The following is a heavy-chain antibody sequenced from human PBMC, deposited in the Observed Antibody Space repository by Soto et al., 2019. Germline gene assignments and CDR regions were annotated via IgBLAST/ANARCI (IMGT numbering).Heavy chain of an antibody. CDR1: GGTFSSYA. CDR2: IIPIFGTA. J-gene: IGHJ6*02. V-gene: IGHV1-69*13. CDR3: ARVTGPNYDFWSGYYPDYYYYGMDV. D-gene: IGHD3-3*01. Sequence: VKVSCKASGGTFSSYAISWVRQAPGQGLEWMGGIIPIFGTANYAQKFQGRVTITADKSTSTAYMELSSLRSEDTAVYYCARVTGPNYDFWSGYYPDYYYYGMDVWGQGTTVTVSS.